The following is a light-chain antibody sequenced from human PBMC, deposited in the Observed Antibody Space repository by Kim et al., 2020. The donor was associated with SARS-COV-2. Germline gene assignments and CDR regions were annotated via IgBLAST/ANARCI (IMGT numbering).Light chain of an antibody. V-gene: IGKV1-39*01. J-gene: IGKJ4*01. CDR1: QYINIY. CDR3: QQSYFTPLT. Sequence: DIQMTQSPSSLSASVGDRVTITCRASQYINIYLSWYQQKPGKAPQLLVYAASNLQSGVPSRFSGSGSGTDFTLTIRSLQPEDFATYYCQQSYFTPLTFVGGTKVEIK. CDR2: AAS.